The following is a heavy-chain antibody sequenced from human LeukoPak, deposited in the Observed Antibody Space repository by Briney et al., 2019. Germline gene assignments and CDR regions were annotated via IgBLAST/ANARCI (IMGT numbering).Heavy chain of an antibody. CDR2: IIPILGIA. V-gene: IGHV1-69*02. CDR1: GGTFSSYT. Sequence: SVKVSCKASGGTFSSYTISWVRQAPGQGLEWMGRIIPILGIANYAQKFQGRVTVTADKSTSTAYMELSSLRSEDTAVYYCAISYYYDSSGYYLLLSDYWGQGTLVTVSS. D-gene: IGHD3-22*01. J-gene: IGHJ4*02. CDR3: AISYYYDSSGYYLLLSDY.